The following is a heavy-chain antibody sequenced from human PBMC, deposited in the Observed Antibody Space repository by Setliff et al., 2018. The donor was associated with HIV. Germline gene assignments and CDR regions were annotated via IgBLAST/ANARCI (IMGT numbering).Heavy chain of an antibody. CDR2: INRSGSA. D-gene: IGHD4-17*01. J-gene: IGHJ4*02. V-gene: IGHV4-34*01. CDR1: GGSFSGHS. CDR3: ASFFVTTVTNQDY. Sequence: SETLSLTCAVYGGSFSGHSWTWIRQPPGKGLEWIGEINRSGSANYNRSLKSPVTMSVDTSKRQFSLELTSVTAADTAMYYCASFFVTTVTNQDYWGQGTPVTVSS.